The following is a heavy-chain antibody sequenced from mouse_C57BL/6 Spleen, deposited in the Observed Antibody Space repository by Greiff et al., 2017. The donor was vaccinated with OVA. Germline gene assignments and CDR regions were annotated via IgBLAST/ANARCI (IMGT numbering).Heavy chain of an antibody. Sequence: DVKLVESGGGLVQSGRSLRLSCATSGFTFSDFYMEWVRQAPGKGLEWIAASRNKANDYTTEYSASVKGRFIVSRDTSQSILYLQMNALRAEDTAIYYCARDADSSGYEAWFAYWGQGTLVTVSA. J-gene: IGHJ3*01. CDR3: ARDADSSGYEAWFAY. D-gene: IGHD3-2*02. CDR1: GFTFSDFY. V-gene: IGHV7-1*01. CDR2: SRNKANDYTT.